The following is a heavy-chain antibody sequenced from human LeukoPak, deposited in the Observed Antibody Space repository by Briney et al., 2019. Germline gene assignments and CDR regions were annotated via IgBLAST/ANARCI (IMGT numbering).Heavy chain of an antibody. CDR2: IFYSGST. D-gene: IGHD1-1*01. CDR1: GGSISSYY. CDR3: ARHQSKRRVAPFDY. J-gene: IGHJ4*02. Sequence: SETLSLTCTVSGGSISSYYWSWIRQPPGKGLEWIGHIFYSGSTNYNPSLKSRVTISVDTSKNQFSLRLSSVTAADTAVYYCARHQSKRRVAPFDYWGQGTLVTVSS. V-gene: IGHV4-59*08.